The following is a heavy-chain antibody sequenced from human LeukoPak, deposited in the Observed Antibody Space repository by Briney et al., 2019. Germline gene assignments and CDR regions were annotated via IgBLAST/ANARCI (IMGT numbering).Heavy chain of an antibody. J-gene: IGHJ6*04. V-gene: IGHV3-20*01. CDR2: INWNGGSK. D-gene: IGHD2-2*01. CDR3: ASSCSSTSCYGRDV. Sequence: GGSLRLSCAASGFTFDDYGMSWVRQAPGKGLEWVSGINWNGGSKGYADSVKGRFTISRDNAKNSLYLQMNSLRAEDTALYHCASSCSSTSCYGRDVWGKGTTVTVSS. CDR1: GFTFDDYG.